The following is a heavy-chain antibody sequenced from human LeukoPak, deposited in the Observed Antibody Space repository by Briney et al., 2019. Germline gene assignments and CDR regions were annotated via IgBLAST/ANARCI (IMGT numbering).Heavy chain of an antibody. CDR1: GFTFSNYG. J-gene: IGHJ4*02. V-gene: IGHV3-30*18. Sequence: GRSLRLSCAGAGFTFSNYGMHWVRQAPGRGLEWVAVISYEGRTMYYADSVKGRFTISRDNSRNTLFLQMNSLSPDDTAVYYCAKEGTAQISTWYDNWGQGTLATVSS. CDR3: AKEGTAQISTWYDN. CDR2: ISYEGRTM. D-gene: IGHD2-2*01.